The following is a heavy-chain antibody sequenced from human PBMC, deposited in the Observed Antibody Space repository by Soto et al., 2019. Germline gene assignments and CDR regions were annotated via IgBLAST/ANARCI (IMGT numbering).Heavy chain of an antibody. CDR2: IYHSGST. V-gene: IGHV4-38-2*01. J-gene: IGHJ4*02. CDR1: GYSISSGYY. D-gene: IGHD6-6*01. Sequence: WETLSLTCAVSGYSISSGYYWGWIRQPPGKGLEWIGSIYHSGSTYYNPSLKSRVTISVDTSKNQFSLKLSSVTAADTAVYYCARAELVPGRLIDYWGQGTLVTVSS. CDR3: ARAELVPGRLIDY.